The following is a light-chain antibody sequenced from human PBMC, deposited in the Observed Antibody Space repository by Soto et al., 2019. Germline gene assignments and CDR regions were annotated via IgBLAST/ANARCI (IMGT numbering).Light chain of an antibody. Sequence: QSALTQPPSASGSPGQSVTISCTGTSNDIGLYNFVSWYQQHPGKAPKLTIFDVTKRPSGVPDRFSGSKSGNTASLTVSGLQSEDEADYYCSSYAGFNQILFGGGTKLTVL. J-gene: IGLJ2*01. CDR2: DVT. CDR3: SSYAGFNQIL. V-gene: IGLV2-8*01. CDR1: SNDIGLYNF.